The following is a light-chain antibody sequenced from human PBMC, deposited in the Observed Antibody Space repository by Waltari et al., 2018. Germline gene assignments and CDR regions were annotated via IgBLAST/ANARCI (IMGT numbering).Light chain of an antibody. CDR2: EVI. Sequence: QSALTQPASVSGSPGQSLTISCTGTSSDVGSYNLVSWYQQHPGKAPKLMIYEVIKWPSGVSNRFSGSKSGNTASLTISGLQAEDEADYYCCSYAGSSTLLFGGGTKVTVL. CDR1: SSDVGSYNL. V-gene: IGLV2-23*01. J-gene: IGLJ2*01. CDR3: CSYAGSSTLL.